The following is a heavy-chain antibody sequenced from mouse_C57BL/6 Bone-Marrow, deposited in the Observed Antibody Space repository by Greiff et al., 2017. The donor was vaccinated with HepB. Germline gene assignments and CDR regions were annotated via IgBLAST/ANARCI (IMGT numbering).Heavy chain of an antibody. CDR1: GYTFTDYY. Sequence: QVQLQQSGAELVRPGASVKLSCKASGYTFTDYYINWVKQRPGQGLEWIARIYPGSGNTYYNEKFKGKATLTAEKSSSTAYMQLSSLTSEDSAVYFCARSRSRDAMDYWGQGTSVTVSS. V-gene: IGHV1-76*01. J-gene: IGHJ4*01. CDR2: IYPGSGNT. CDR3: ARSRSRDAMDY.